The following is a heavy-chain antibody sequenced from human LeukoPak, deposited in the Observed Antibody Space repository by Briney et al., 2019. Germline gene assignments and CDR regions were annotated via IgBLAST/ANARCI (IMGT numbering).Heavy chain of an antibody. CDR3: ASLGQCTITSCPFYYYFFYIDV. CDR1: GGSISSYY. J-gene: IGHJ6*03. Sequence: SETLSLTCTVSGGSISSYYWSWIRQPPGKGLEWIGYIYYSGSTNYNPSLKSRLTISVDTSKNQFSLKLSSVTAADTAVYYCASLGQCTITSCPFYYYFFYIDVWGKGTTVTVSS. D-gene: IGHD2-2*01. CDR2: IYYSGST. V-gene: IGHV4-59*08.